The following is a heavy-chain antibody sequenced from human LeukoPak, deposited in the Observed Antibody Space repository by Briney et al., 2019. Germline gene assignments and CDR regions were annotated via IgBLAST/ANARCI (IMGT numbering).Heavy chain of an antibody. CDR1: GGSISSSNW. CDR3: ARLPTGYPNWFDP. J-gene: IGHJ5*02. Sequence: PSETLSLTCAVSGGSISSSNWWSWVRQPPGKGLEWIGEIYHSGSTNYNPSLNSRVTVSVDTSKNEFSLKLTSVTAADTAVYYCARLPTGYPNWFDPWGQGTLVTVSS. CDR2: IYHSGST. V-gene: IGHV4-4*02. D-gene: IGHD3-9*01.